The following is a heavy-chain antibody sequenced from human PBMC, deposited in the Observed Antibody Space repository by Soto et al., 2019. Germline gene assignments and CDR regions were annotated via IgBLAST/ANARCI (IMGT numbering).Heavy chain of an antibody. J-gene: IGHJ2*01. CDR1: GGSISSGGYY. CDR2: IYYSGST. V-gene: IGHV4-39*01. D-gene: IGHD3-22*01. CDR3: ARLHYYDSSGYLGTDSWYFDL. Sequence: SETLSLTCTVSGGSISSGGYYWSWIRQHPGKGLEWIGSIYYSGSTYYNPSLKSRVTISVDTSKNQFSLKLSSVTAADTAVYYCARLHYYDSSGYLGTDSWYFDLWGRGTLVTVSS.